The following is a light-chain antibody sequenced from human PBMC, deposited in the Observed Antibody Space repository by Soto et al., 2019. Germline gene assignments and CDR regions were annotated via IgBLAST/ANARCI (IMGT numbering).Light chain of an antibody. Sequence: EIVLTQSPGTLSLSPGERATLPCRASQSVSSNYLAWYQQKPGQAPRLLIYDASSRATGIPDRFSGSGSGTDFTLTISRLEPEDFAVYYCQQYGSSSWTFGQGTKVEIK. V-gene: IGKV3-20*01. J-gene: IGKJ1*01. CDR3: QQYGSSSWT. CDR2: DAS. CDR1: QSVSSNY.